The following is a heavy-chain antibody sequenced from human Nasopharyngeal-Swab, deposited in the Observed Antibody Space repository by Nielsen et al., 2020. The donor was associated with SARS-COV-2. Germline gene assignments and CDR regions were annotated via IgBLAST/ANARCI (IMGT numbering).Heavy chain of an antibody. CDR3: ALWSQNHFDY. CDR1: AFTLVYYS. CDR2: ISSSGNT. J-gene: IGHJ4*02. Sequence: GGSLRLSCDVSAFTLVYYSMNWVRQAPGKGPEWVATISSSGNTHYSDSAKGRFSISTDKSKIAFYLQMTSLRAEDTALYYCALWSQNHFDYWGRGTQVTVSS. V-gene: IGHV3-23*01. D-gene: IGHD2-8*02.